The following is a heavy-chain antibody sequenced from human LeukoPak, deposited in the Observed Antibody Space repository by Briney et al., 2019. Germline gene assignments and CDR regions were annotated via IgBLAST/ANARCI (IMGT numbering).Heavy chain of an antibody. V-gene: IGHV4-4*02. CDR3: ARSILTGLDYFDP. D-gene: IGHD3-9*01. CDR1: GYSVSSGYW. J-gene: IGHJ5*02. Sequence: PSETLSLTCAVSGYSVSSGYWWSWVRQSPGKGLEWIGEINHSGSTTNYNPSLKSRVTIAVDTSKNQFSLKLSSVTAADTAVYYCARSILTGLDYFDPWGQGTLVTVAS. CDR2: INHSGST.